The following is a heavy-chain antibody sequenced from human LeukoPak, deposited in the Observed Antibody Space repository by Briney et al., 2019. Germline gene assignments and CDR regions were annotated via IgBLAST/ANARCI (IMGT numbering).Heavy chain of an antibody. J-gene: IGHJ4*02. CDR1: GFTFSTHW. CDR3: ARDRWYNSF. D-gene: IGHD6-13*01. V-gene: IGHV3-74*01. Sequence: GGSLRLSCAASGFTFSTHWMYWVGQPPGKEFVWVSRISCDGSLTSYADSVKGRFTISRDNAKNTLYLQMNSLRAEDTAVYYCARDRWYNSFWGQGTLVTVSS. CDR2: ISCDGSLT.